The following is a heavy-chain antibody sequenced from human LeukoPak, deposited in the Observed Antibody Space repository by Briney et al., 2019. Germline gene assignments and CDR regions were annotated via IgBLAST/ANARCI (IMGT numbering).Heavy chain of an antibody. CDR2: FDPEDGET. Sequence: ASVKVSCKVSGYTLTELSMHWVRQAPGKGLEWMGGFDPEDGETIYAQKFQGRVTMTEDTSTDTAYMELSSLRSEDTAVYYFATPYDSIGYYLYYFDYWGHGTLVTVFS. CDR1: GYTLTELS. D-gene: IGHD3-22*01. CDR3: ATPYDSIGYYLYYFDY. J-gene: IGHJ4*01. V-gene: IGHV1-24*01.